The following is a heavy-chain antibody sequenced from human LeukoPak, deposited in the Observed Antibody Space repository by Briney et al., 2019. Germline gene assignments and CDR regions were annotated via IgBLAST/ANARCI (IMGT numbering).Heavy chain of an antibody. CDR3: ATSEGLTMVRGFDY. Sequence: GGSLRLSCAAFGFTFSSYAMSWVRQAPGKGLEWVSAISGSGGSTYYADSVKGRFTISRDNSKNTPYLQMNSLRAEDTAVYYCATSEGLTMVRGFDYWGQGTLVTVSS. J-gene: IGHJ4*02. V-gene: IGHV3-23*01. CDR2: ISGSGGST. CDR1: GFTFSSYA. D-gene: IGHD3-10*01.